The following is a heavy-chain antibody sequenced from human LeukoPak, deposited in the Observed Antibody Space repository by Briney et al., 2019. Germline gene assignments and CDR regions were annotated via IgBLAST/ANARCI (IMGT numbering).Heavy chain of an antibody. J-gene: IGHJ6*03. D-gene: IGHD1-20*01. V-gene: IGHV3-74*01. CDR3: ARGPRRDNWNEYYYYMDV. CDR2: ISNDGTST. Sequence: GGSLRLSCAVSGLTFSNYWMHWVRQAPGKGLVWVSRISNDGTSTSYADSVKGRFTTSRDNAKNTLYLQMNSPRAEDTAVYYCARGPRRDNWNEYYYYMDVWGKGTTVTVSS. CDR1: GLTFSNYW.